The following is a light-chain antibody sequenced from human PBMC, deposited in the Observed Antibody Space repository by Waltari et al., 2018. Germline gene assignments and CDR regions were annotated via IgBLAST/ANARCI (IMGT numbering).Light chain of an antibody. V-gene: IGLV4-69*01. Sequence: QLLVTQSPSASASLGASVRLTCTLSSWHNTYAVAWPQRQPGKGPRYLMKLTVDGSHNKGDGIPDRFSGSSSGAERYLTISSVQSEDEADYYCQTWGTGIHVVFGGGTKLTVL. CDR3: QTWGTGIHVV. CDR2: LTVDGSH. J-gene: IGLJ2*01. CDR1: SWHNTYA.